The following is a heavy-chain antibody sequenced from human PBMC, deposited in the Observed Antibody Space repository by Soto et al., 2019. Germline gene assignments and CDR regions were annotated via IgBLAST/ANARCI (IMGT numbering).Heavy chain of an antibody. J-gene: IGHJ4*02. D-gene: IGHD6-13*01. Sequence: QVQLVESGGGVVQPGRSLRLSCAASGFTFSSYGMHWVRQAPGKGLEWVAVIWYDGSNKYYADSVKGRFTISRDNSKNTLYLQMNSLRAEDTAVYYCARDQNGYSSSWYMEGDYWGQGTLVTVSS. V-gene: IGHV3-33*01. CDR3: ARDQNGYSSSWYMEGDY. CDR2: IWYDGSNK. CDR1: GFTFSSYG.